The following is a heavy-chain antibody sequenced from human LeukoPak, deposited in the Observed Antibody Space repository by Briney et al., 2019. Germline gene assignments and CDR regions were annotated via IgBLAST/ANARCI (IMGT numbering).Heavy chain of an antibody. Sequence: PGGSLRLSCAASGFTFSDYYMSWIRQAPGKGLEWVSYISSSSSYTNYADSVKGRFTISRDNAKNSLYLQMNSLRAEDTAVYYCARAGYCSGGSCYYYYYGMDVWGKETTVTVSS. CDR2: ISSSSSYT. D-gene: IGHD2-15*01. V-gene: IGHV3-11*06. J-gene: IGHJ6*04. CDR1: GFTFSDYY. CDR3: ARAGYCSGGSCYYYYYGMDV.